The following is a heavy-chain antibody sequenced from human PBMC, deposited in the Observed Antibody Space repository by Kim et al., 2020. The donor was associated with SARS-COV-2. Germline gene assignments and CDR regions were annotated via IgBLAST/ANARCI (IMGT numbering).Heavy chain of an antibody. CDR3: ASFPQTYSSRKFYNDY. CDR1: GGSISSGSYY. D-gene: IGHD6-13*01. Sequence: SETLSLTCTVSGGSISSGSYYWSWIRQPAGKGLEWIGRIYTSGSTNYNPSLKSRVTISVDTSKNQFSLKLSSVTAADTAVYYCASFPQTYSSRKFYNDYWGQGTLVTVSS. J-gene: IGHJ4*02. V-gene: IGHV4-61*02. CDR2: IYTSGST.